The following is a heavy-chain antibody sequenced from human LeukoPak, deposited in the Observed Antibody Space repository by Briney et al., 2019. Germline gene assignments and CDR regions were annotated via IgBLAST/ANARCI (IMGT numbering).Heavy chain of an antibody. CDR1: GGSISSGGYY. CDR3: ARAGQQLVHDY. Sequence: SQTLSLTCTVSGGSISSGGYYWSWTRQHPGKGLEWIGYIYYSGSTYYNPSLKSRVTISVDTSKNQFSLKLSSVTAADTAVYYCARAGQQLVHDYWGQGTPVTVSS. J-gene: IGHJ4*02. CDR2: IYYSGST. D-gene: IGHD6-13*01. V-gene: IGHV4-31*03.